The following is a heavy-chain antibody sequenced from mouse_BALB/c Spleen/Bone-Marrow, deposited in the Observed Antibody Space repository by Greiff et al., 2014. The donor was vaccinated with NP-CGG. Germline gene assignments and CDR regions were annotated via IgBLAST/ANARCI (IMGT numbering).Heavy chain of an antibody. CDR1: GFTFSDYY. CDR2: ISVGGSYT. Sequence: EVKLVESGGGLVKPGGSLKLSCAASGFTFSDYYMYWVRQTPEKRLEWVATISVGGSYTYYPDSVKGRFTISRDNAKSNLYLQMSSLKSEDTAMYYCARDLITTATSFAYWGQGTLVTVSA. D-gene: IGHD1-2*01. V-gene: IGHV5-4*02. CDR3: ARDLITTATSFAY. J-gene: IGHJ3*01.